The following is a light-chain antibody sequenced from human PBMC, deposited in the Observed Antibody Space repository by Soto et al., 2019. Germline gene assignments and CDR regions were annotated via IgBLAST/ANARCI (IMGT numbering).Light chain of an antibody. CDR3: CSYAGSYPSYV. J-gene: IGLJ1*01. Sequence: QSVLTQPRSVSGSPGQSVTISCTGTSSDVGGYNYVSWYQQHPGKAPKLMIYDVSKQPSGVPDRFSGSKSGNTASLTISGLQAEDEADYYCCSYAGSYPSYVFGTGTKVTVL. CDR2: DVS. V-gene: IGLV2-11*01. CDR1: SSDVGGYNY.